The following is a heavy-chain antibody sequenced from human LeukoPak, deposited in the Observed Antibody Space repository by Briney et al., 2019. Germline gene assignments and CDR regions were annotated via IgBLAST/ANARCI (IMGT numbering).Heavy chain of an antibody. V-gene: IGHV1-2*02. Sequence: ASVKVSCKASGYTFTGYYMHWVRQAPGQGLEWKGWINPNSGGTNYAQKFQGRVTMTSDTSISTAYMELSRLRSDDTAVYYCARYSGYCSSTSCYTVAAFDIWGQGTMVTVSS. D-gene: IGHD2-2*02. CDR3: ARYSGYCSSTSCYTVAAFDI. CDR2: INPNSGGT. J-gene: IGHJ3*02. CDR1: GYTFTGYY.